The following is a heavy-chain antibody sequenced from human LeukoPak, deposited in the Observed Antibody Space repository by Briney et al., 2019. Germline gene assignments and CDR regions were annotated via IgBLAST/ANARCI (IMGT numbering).Heavy chain of an antibody. Sequence: SETLSLTRTVSGGSISSYYWSWIRQPPGKGLEWIGYIYYSGSTNYNPSLKSRVTISVDTSKNQFSLKLSSVTAADTAVYYCARGYDSSGGFDYWGQGTLVTVSS. CDR1: GGSISSYY. CDR2: IYYSGST. J-gene: IGHJ4*02. V-gene: IGHV4-59*01. D-gene: IGHD3-22*01. CDR3: ARGYDSSGGFDY.